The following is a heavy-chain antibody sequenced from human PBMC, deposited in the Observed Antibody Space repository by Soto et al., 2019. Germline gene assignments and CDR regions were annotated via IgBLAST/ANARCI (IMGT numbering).Heavy chain of an antibody. J-gene: IGHJ5*02. Sequence: QITLKESGPTLVKPTQTLTLTCTFSGFSLSTSGLGVVWIRQPPGKALEWLALIYWDDDKRYTPSLKSRLTITEDTSKNQVVLTMTNMDPVDTATYYCAHRRGGGWFDPWGQGTLVTVSS. D-gene: IGHD3-16*01. CDR2: IYWDDDK. V-gene: IGHV2-5*02. CDR1: GFSLSTSGLG. CDR3: AHRRGGGWFDP.